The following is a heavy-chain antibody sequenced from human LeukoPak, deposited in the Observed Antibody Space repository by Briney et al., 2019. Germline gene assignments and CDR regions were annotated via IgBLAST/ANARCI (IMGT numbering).Heavy chain of an antibody. CDR3: VSFYETN. V-gene: IGHV3-74*01. Sequence: GGSLRLSCAASGNYWTHWVRQAPGKGLVWVSHVNSDGSWTSHADSVKGRFTISKDNAKNTVYLQMNNLRTEDTAVYYCVSFYETNWGRGTLVTVSS. CDR2: VNSDGSWT. J-gene: IGHJ4*02. D-gene: IGHD2-2*01. CDR1: GNYW.